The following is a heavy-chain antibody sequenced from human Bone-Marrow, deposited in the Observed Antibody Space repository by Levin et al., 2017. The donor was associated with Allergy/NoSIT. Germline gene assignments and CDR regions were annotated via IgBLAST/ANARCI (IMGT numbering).Heavy chain of an antibody. Sequence: GGSLRLSCGASGFNLSSYGMQWVRQAPGKGLEWVAVIWADGRNQYYADSVKGRFTISRDNSKDVVYLQMNSLRAGDTAVYYCARAALRFWSGFPYFDYWGQGTLVTVSS. CDR3: ARAALRFWSGFPYFDY. J-gene: IGHJ4*02. V-gene: IGHV3-33*01. CDR2: IWADGRNQ. D-gene: IGHD3-3*01. CDR1: GFNLSSYG.